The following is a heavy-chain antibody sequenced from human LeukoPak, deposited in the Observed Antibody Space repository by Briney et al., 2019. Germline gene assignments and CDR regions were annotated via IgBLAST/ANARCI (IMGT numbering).Heavy chain of an antibody. J-gene: IGHJ6*02. D-gene: IGHD3-10*01. Sequence: QPSETLSLTCTVSGGSISSSSYYWGWIRQPPGKGLEWIGSIYFSGTTYYNPSLQSRVTISVDTAKNQFSLKLTSVTAADTAVYYCARELWFGEWYYYGMDVWGQGTTVTVSS. CDR3: ARELWFGEWYYYGMDV. V-gene: IGHV4-39*07. CDR1: GGSISSSSYY. CDR2: IYFSGTT.